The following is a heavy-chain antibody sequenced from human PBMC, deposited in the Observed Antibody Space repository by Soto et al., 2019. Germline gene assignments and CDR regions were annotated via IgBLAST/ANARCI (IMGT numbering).Heavy chain of an antibody. D-gene: IGHD3-16*01. CDR1: GGSISTVNYW. J-gene: IGHJ4*02. CDR2: IYNGGST. Sequence: QVQLQESGPGLVKPSQTLSLTCTVSGGSISTVNYWWSWIRQSPDMGLEWIGHIYNGGSTYNNPSLERRVTMSVHTPKDQLPLTLGSVSAADTAVYYFPRGPSGGNVDFWGQGTLVTVSS. V-gene: IGHV4-30-4*01. CDR3: PRGPSGGNVDF.